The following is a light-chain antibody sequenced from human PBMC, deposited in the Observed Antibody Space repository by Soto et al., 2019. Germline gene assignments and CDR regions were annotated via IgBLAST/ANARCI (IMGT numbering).Light chain of an antibody. J-gene: IGLJ3*02. CDR3: SSSAASNNFYFV. CDR1: SSDVGGYNY. V-gene: IGLV2-8*01. CDR2: EVT. Sequence: QSVLTQPPSASGSPGQSVTISCTGTSSDVGGYNYVSWYQQYPGRAPKLMIYEVTKRPSGVPDRFSGSKSGNTASLTVSGLQAEDEADYYCSSSAASNNFYFVFGGGT.